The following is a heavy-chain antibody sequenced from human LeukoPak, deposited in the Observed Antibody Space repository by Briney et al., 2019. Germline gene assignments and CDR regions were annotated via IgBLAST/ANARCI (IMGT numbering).Heavy chain of an antibody. D-gene: IGHD3-10*02. Sequence: SETLSLTCTVSGGAISSSSYYWGWIRQPPGKGLEWIGSIYYSGSTYYNPSLKSRVTISVDTSKNQFSLKLSSVTAADTAVYYCARDRRTMFGELSTAVDYWGQGTLVTVSS. CDR2: IYYSGST. V-gene: IGHV4-39*07. CDR3: ARDRRTMFGELSTAVDY. J-gene: IGHJ4*02. CDR1: GGAISSSSYY.